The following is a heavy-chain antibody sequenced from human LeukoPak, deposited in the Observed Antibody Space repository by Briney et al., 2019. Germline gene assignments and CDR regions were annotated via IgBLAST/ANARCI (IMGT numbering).Heavy chain of an antibody. CDR3: AQVGLSSSGWYWFDP. Sequence: GGSLRLSCAASGFTFRSYSMHWVRQAPGKGLDWVSLISYDGNNDYYADSVKGRFTVSRDNSNNTVFLQMNSLRPEDTAVYYCAQVGLSSSGWYWFDPWGQGTLVTVSS. CDR2: ISYDGNND. V-gene: IGHV3-30*04. J-gene: IGHJ5*02. CDR1: GFTFRSYS. D-gene: IGHD6-19*01.